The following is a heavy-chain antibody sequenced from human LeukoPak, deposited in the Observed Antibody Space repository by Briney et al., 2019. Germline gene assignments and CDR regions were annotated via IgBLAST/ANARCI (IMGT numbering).Heavy chain of an antibody. Sequence: SETLSLTCTVSGGSISSYYWSWIRQPPGEGLEWIGYIYYSGSTNYNPSLKSRVTISVGTSKNQFSLKLSSVTAADTAVYYCARGEAAAGTCYFDYWGQGTLVTVSS. CDR3: ARGEAAAGTCYFDY. J-gene: IGHJ4*02. V-gene: IGHV4-59*01. CDR1: GGSISSYY. CDR2: IYYSGST. D-gene: IGHD6-13*01.